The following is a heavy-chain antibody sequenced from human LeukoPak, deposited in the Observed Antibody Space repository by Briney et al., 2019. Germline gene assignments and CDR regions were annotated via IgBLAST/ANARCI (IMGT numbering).Heavy chain of an antibody. CDR3: ARSRYLPITAVAGTFPTARLNNWFDP. CDR2: INHSGST. Sequence: PSETLSLTCAVYGGSFSGYYWSWIRQPPGKGLEWIGEINHSGSTNYNPSLKSRVTISVDTSKNQISLKLSSVTAADTAVYYCARSRYLPITAVAGTFPTARLNNWFDPWGQGTLVTVSS. J-gene: IGHJ5*02. CDR1: GGSFSGYY. D-gene: IGHD6-19*01. V-gene: IGHV4-34*01.